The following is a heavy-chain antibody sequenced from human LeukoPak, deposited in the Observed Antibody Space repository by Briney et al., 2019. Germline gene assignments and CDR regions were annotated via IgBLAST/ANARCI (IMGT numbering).Heavy chain of an antibody. CDR3: TRESWDYGDVTGAFDI. J-gene: IGHJ3*02. CDR1: GFTFGDYA. V-gene: IGHV3-49*04. Sequence: PGGSLRLSCTASGFTFGDYAMSWVRQAPGKGLECVGFIRSKAYGGTTEYAASVKGRFTISRDDSKSIAYLQMNSLKTEDTAVYYCTRESWDYGDVTGAFDIWGQGTMVSVSS. D-gene: IGHD4-17*01. CDR2: IRSKAYGGTT.